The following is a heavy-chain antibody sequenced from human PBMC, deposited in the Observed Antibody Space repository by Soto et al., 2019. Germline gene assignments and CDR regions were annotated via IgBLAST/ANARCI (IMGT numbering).Heavy chain of an antibody. Sequence: SETLSLTCTVSGGSISSSSYYWGWIRQPPGKGLEWIGSIYYSGSTYYNPSLKSRVTISVDTSKNQFSLKLSSGTAADTDVYSWARLRLQGETTVTTGWFDPWGQGTLVTVSS. CDR2: IYYSGST. D-gene: IGHD4-4*01. J-gene: IGHJ5*02. V-gene: IGHV4-39*01. CDR1: GGSISSSSYY. CDR3: ARLRLQGETTVTTGWFDP.